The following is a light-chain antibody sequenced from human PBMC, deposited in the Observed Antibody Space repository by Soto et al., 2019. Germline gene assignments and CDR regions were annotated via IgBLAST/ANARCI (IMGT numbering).Light chain of an antibody. CDR2: DAS. CDR3: QQYNDNSPTWT. CDR1: QTISNY. V-gene: IGKV1-5*01. Sequence: DIQMTQSPSTLSADVGDRVTITCRASQTISNYLAWYQQKPGKAPNLLISDASRLESGVPSRFSGSGSGTDFTLTITSLQPDDFATYYCQQYNDNSPTWTFGQWTKVEF. J-gene: IGKJ1*01.